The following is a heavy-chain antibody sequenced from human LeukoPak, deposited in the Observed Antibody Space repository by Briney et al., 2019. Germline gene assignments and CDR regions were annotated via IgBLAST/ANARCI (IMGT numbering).Heavy chain of an antibody. CDR1: GGSISSGGYY. CDR3: ARNKRTIAAADNPNWFDP. J-gene: IGHJ5*02. V-gene: IGHV4-30-2*01. CDR2: IYHSGST. D-gene: IGHD6-13*01. Sequence: SETLSLTCTVSGGSISSGGYYWSWIRQPPGKGLEWIGYIYHSGSTYYNPSLKSRVTISVDRSKNQFSLKLSSVTAADTAVYYCARNKRTIAAADNPNWFDPWGQGTLVTVSS.